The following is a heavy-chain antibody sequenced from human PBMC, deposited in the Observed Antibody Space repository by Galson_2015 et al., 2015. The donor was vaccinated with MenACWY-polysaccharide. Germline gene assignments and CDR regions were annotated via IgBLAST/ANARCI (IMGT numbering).Heavy chain of an antibody. Sequence: SLRLSCAASGVTFSNCGMHWVRQAPGKGLEWVAVISYDGGTKYYADSVKGRFTISRDKSRNTLYLQMDSLRPEDTAVYFCAREGDTYRSGRYGSWGQGTLVTVSS. J-gene: IGHJ4*02. V-gene: IGHV3-30*03. D-gene: IGHD6-13*01. CDR2: ISYDGGTK. CDR3: AREGDTYRSGRYGS. CDR1: GVTFSNCG.